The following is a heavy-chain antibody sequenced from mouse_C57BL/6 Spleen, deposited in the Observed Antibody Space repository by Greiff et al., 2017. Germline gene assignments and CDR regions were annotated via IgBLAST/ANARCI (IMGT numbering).Heavy chain of an antibody. Sequence: QVQLQQSGPELVKPGASVKLSCKASGYTFTSYWMHWVKQRPGQGLEWIGDRNPSHGGTNYNEKFKSTATLTVDKSSSTAYMQLSSLTAEDAAVYYCARVTTVHWYCDVWGTGTTVTVSS. J-gene: IGHJ1*03. CDR1: GYTFTSYW. CDR3: ARVTTVHWYCDV. CDR2: RNPSHGGT. V-gene: IGHV1-53*01. D-gene: IGHD1-1*01.